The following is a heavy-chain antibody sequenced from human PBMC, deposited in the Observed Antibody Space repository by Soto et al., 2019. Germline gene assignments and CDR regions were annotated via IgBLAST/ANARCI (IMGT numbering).Heavy chain of an antibody. D-gene: IGHD3-10*01. V-gene: IGHV1-18*01. CDR1: GYTFATYG. Sequence: QVQLVQSGAEVKKPGASVKVSCKASGYTFATYGLSWVRQAPGQGLEWMGWISAYNGNTYYAQKVQGRVTSTTDTSTSTAYMELRSRRSDDTAVYYCARDEGFGQLSCWGQGTLVTVSS. CDR2: ISAYNGNT. J-gene: IGHJ4*02. CDR3: ARDEGFGQLSC.